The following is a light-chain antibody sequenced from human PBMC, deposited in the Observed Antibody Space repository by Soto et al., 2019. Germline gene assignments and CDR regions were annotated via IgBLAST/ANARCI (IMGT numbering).Light chain of an antibody. V-gene: IGKV3-15*01. Sequence: EIVMTQSPATLSVSPGERATLSCSASQSVFSNLAWYQQKPGQAPRLLIYGASTRATGIPARFTGSGSGTEYTLTISSRQSEDFAVYNFQQYNNWPTFGQGTKVEIK. CDR2: GAS. J-gene: IGKJ1*01. CDR1: QSVFSN. CDR3: QQYNNWPT.